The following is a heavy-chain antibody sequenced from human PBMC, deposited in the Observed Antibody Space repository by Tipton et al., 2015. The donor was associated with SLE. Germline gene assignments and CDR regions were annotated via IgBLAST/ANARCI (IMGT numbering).Heavy chain of an antibody. J-gene: IGHJ6*03. Sequence: TLSLTCAVYGGSFSGYCWSWIRQPPGKGLEWIGEINHSGGTNYNPSLKSRVTISVDTSKNQFSLKLSSVTAADTAVYYCARAPGLDRDYYYYYYMDVWGKGTTVTVSS. V-gene: IGHV4-34*01. D-gene: IGHD3/OR15-3a*01. CDR2: INHSGGT. CDR3: ARAPGLDRDYYYYYYMDV. CDR1: GGSFSGYC.